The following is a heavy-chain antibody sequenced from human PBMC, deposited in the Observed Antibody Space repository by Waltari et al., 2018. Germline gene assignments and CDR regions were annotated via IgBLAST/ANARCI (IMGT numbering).Heavy chain of an antibody. J-gene: IGHJ3*02. CDR1: GYTFTGYY. CDR3: ARDPYLSGYYAFDI. V-gene: IGHV1-2*06. D-gene: IGHD3-3*01. Sequence: QVQLVQSGAEVKKPGASVKVSCKASGYTFTGYYMHWVRQAPGQGLEWMGRINPNSGGTNYAQKFNGRVTMTRDTSISTAYMELSRLRSDDTAVYYCARDPYLSGYYAFDIWGQGTMVTVSS. CDR2: INPNSGGT.